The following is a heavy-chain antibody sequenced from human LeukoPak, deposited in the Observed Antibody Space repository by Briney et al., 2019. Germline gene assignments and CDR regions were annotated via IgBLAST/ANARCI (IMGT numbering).Heavy chain of an antibody. CDR3: ARALRYCSTTSCQYYFDY. CDR1: GYTFTSYG. D-gene: IGHD2-2*01. V-gene: IGHV1-8*02. CDR2: MNPNSGNT. Sequence: ASVKVSCKASGYTFTSYGISWVRQAAGQGLEWMGWMNPNSGNTGYAQKFQGRVTMTRNTSISTAYMELSSLKSEDTAVYYCARALRYCSTTSCQYYFDYWGQGTLVTVSS. J-gene: IGHJ4*02.